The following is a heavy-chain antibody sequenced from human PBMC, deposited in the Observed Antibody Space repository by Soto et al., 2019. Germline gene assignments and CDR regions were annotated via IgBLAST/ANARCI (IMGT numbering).Heavy chain of an antibody. J-gene: IGHJ4*02. CDR3: AKPFVYDFWSGYTH. D-gene: IGHD3-3*01. V-gene: IGHV3-23*01. CDR1: GFTFSSYA. CDR2: ISGSGGST. Sequence: EVQLLESGGGLVQPGGSLRLSCAASGFTFSSYAMSWVRQAPGKGLEWVSAISGSGGSTYYADSVKGRFTISRDNSKNTLYLQMTSLRAEDTAVYYCAKPFVYDFWSGYTHWGQGTLVTVSS.